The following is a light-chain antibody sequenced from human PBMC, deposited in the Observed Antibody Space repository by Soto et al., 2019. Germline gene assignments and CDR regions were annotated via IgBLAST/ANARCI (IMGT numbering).Light chain of an antibody. Sequence: QSALTQPPSASGSPGQSVTISCTGNSNDVGHSSFISWYQQHPGKGPKLIIYEVSKRPSGVPDRFSGSKSGNTASLSVSGLQDEDEADYFCNAHADNGKHVFGTGTKVTVL. CDR2: EVS. J-gene: IGLJ1*01. CDR3: NAHADNGKHV. CDR1: SNDVGHSSF. V-gene: IGLV2-8*01.